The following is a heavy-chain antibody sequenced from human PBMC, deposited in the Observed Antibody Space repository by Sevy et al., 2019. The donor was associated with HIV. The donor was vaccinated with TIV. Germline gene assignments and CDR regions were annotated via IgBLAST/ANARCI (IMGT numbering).Heavy chain of an antibody. J-gene: IGHJ4*02. Sequence: SETLSLTCTVSGGSISSYYWSWIRQPPGKGLEWIGYIYYSGSTNYNPSLKSRVTISVDTSKNQFSLKLSSVTAADTAVYYCAGAPIAAAGSFDWSHEPYYFDYWGQGTLVTVSS. D-gene: IGHD6-13*01. V-gene: IGHV4-59*01. CDR1: GGSISSYY. CDR2: IYYSGST. CDR3: AGAPIAAAGSFDWSHEPYYFDY.